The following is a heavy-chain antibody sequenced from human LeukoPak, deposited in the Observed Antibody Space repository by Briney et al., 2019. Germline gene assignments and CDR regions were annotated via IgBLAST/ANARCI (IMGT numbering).Heavy chain of an antibody. D-gene: IGHD1-7*01. CDR2: IYYSGST. V-gene: IGHV4-31*03. CDR3: ARANWNFGKENYGMDV. J-gene: IGHJ6*02. CDR1: GGSISSGGYY. Sequence: SETLSLTCTVSGGSISSGGYYWSWIRQHPGKGLEWNGYIYYSGSTYYNPSLKSRVTISVDTSKNQFSLKLSSVTAADTAVYCCARANWNFGKENYGMDVWGQGTTVTVSS.